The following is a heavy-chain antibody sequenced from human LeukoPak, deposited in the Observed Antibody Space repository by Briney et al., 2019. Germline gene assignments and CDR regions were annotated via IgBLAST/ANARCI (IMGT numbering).Heavy chain of an antibody. CDR3: ARVHGSGSYPRAFDY. CDR1: GYTFTSYG. J-gene: IGHJ4*02. V-gene: IGHV1-18*01. D-gene: IGHD3-10*01. Sequence: GASVTVSCKASGYTFTSYGISWVRQAPGQGLVWMGWISAYNGNTNYAQKLQGRVTMTTDTSTSTAYMELSRLRSDDTAVYYCARVHGSGSYPRAFDYWGQGTLVTVSS. CDR2: ISAYNGNT.